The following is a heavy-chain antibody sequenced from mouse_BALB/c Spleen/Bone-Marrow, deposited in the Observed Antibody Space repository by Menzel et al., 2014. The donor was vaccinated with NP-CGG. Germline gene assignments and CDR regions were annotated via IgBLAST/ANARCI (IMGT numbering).Heavy chain of an antibody. CDR3: AGNIYAMDY. CDR1: GYSLTGYG. J-gene: IGHJ4*01. Sequence: VKLQESGPGLVAPSQSLSITCTVSGYSLTGYGVNWVRQPPGKGLEWLGLIWGDGRTDYNSALKSRLSVSKDNSKSQVFLKMNSLQTDDTARYYCAGNIYAMDYWGQGTSVTVSS. CDR2: IWGDGRT. D-gene: IGHD2-1*01. V-gene: IGHV2-6-7*02.